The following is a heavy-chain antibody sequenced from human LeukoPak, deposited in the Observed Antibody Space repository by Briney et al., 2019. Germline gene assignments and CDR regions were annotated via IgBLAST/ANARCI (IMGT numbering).Heavy chain of an antibody. D-gene: IGHD2-2*01. V-gene: IGHV3-66*02. Sequence: GGSLRLSCAASGFTVSSNYMSWVRQAPGKGLEWVSVIYSGGSTYYADSVKGRFTISRDNSKNTLYLQMNSLRAEDTAVYYCARVRGGCSSTSCHPYWYFDLWGRGTLVTVSS. CDR1: GFTVSSNY. CDR2: IYSGGST. J-gene: IGHJ2*01. CDR3: ARVRGGCSSTSCHPYWYFDL.